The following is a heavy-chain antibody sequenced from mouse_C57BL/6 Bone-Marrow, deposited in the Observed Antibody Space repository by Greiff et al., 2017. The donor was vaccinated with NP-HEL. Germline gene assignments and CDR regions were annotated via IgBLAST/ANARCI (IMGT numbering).Heavy chain of an antibody. V-gene: IGHV1-76*01. CDR2: IYPGSGNT. J-gene: IGHJ1*03. Sequence: VQLQQSGAELVRPGASVKLSCKASGYTFTDYYINWVKQRPGQGLEWIARIYPGSGNTYYNEKFKGKATLTAEKSSSTAYMQLSSLTSEDSAVYFCARMRSYWYFDVWGTGTTVTVSS. CDR3: ARMRSYWYFDV. CDR1: GYTFTDYY.